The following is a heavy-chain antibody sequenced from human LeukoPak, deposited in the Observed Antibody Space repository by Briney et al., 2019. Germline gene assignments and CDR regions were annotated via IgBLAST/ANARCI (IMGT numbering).Heavy chain of an antibody. J-gene: IGHJ4*02. CDR1: GYSFTSYW. V-gene: IGHV5-51*01. D-gene: IGHD3-10*01. CDR3: ARLRWFGELASNFDY. CDR2: IYPGDSDT. Sequence: GESLKISCKGSGYSFTSYWIGWVRQMPGKGLEWRGIIYPGDSDTRYSPSFQGQDTISADKTISTAYLQWSSLKASDTAMYYCARLRWFGELASNFDYWGQGTLVTVSS.